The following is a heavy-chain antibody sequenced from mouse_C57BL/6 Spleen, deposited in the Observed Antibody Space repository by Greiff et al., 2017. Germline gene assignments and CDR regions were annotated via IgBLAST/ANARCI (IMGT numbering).Heavy chain of an antibody. CDR1: GFNIKDDY. CDR3: TKGNYGFAY. D-gene: IGHD2-1*01. CDR2: IDPENGDT. J-gene: IGHJ3*01. Sequence: VQLQQSGAELVRPGASVKLSCTASGFNIKDDYMHWVKQRPEQGLEWIGWIDPENGDTEYASKFQGKATITADTSSNTAYLQLSSLTSEDTAVYYCTKGNYGFAYWGQGTLVTVSA. V-gene: IGHV14-4*01.